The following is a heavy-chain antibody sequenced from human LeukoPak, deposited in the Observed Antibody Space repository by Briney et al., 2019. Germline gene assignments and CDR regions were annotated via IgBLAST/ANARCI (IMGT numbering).Heavy chain of an antibody. J-gene: IGHJ4*02. CDR1: GGSISSYY. CDR3: ARSSGWYFDH. CDR2: ISNSGST. V-gene: IGHV4-59*08. D-gene: IGHD6-19*01. Sequence: PSETLSLTCTVSGGSISSYYWSWIRQPPGKGLEWIGCISNSGSTNYNPSLKSRVTILVDTSKNQFSLKLSSVTAADTAVYYCARSSGWYFDHWGQGTLVTVSP.